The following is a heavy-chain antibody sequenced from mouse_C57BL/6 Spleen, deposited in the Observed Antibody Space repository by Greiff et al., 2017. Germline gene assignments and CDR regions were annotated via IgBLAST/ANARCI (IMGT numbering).Heavy chain of an antibody. CDR2: IDPENGDT. J-gene: IGHJ3*01. CDR1: GFNIKDDY. D-gene: IGHD2-2*01. V-gene: IGHV14-4*01. CDR3: TTPLSTMVTTGFAY. Sequence: VQLQQSGAELVRPGASVKLSCTASGFNIKDDYMHWVKQRPEQGLEWIGWIDPENGDTEYASKFQGKATITADTSSNTAYLQLSSLTSEDNAVSYCTTPLSTMVTTGFAYWGQGTLVTVSA.